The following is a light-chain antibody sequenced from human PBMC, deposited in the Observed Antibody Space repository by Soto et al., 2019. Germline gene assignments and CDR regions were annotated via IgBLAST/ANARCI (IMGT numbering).Light chain of an antibody. CDR3: LQHTANLYT. CDR1: QSISSW. Sequence: DIQMTQSPSTLSASVGDTVTITCRASQSISSWLAWYQQKPGKAPNLLIYGASILESGVPSRFSGSGSGTEFTFTISSLQPDDFATYYCLQHTANLYTFGQGTKLEIK. CDR2: GAS. J-gene: IGKJ2*01. V-gene: IGKV1-5*01.